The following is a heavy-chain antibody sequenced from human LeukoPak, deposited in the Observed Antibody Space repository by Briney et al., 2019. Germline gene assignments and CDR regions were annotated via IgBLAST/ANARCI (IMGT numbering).Heavy chain of an antibody. J-gene: IGHJ6*02. V-gene: IGHV1-2*04. Sequence: ASVKVSCKASGYTFTGYYMHWVRQAPGQGLEWMGWISPNSGGTNYAQKFQGWVTMTRDTSISTAYMELRSLRSDDTAVYYCARDRNMARDSYGMDVWGQGTTVTVSS. D-gene: IGHD3-10*01. CDR3: ARDRNMARDSYGMDV. CDR2: ISPNSGGT. CDR1: GYTFTGYY.